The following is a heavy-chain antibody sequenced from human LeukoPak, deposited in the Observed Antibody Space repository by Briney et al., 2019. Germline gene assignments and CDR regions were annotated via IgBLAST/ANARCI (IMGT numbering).Heavy chain of an antibody. Sequence: PGGSLRLSCVASGFTFSSYAMSWVRQAPGKGLEWVSSISGSGGSTYYADSVKGRFTISRDNSKNTLYLQMNSLRAEDTAVYYCAKGAGPHYYDSSGYPDYWGQGTLVTVSS. J-gene: IGHJ4*02. CDR1: GFTFSSYA. CDR2: ISGSGGST. V-gene: IGHV3-23*01. CDR3: AKGAGPHYYDSSGYPDY. D-gene: IGHD3-22*01.